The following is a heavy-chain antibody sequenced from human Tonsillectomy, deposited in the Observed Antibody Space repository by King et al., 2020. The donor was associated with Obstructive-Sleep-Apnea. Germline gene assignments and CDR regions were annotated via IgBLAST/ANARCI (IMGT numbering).Heavy chain of an antibody. D-gene: IGHD3-3*01. J-gene: IGHJ4*02. V-gene: IGHV3-30*03. CDR1: GFSFTSYG. CDR3: ATGSGYYYFEY. CDR2: ISYEVGTNK. Sequence: VQLVESGGGVVQPGRSLRLSCAASGFSFTSYGMHWVRQAPGKGLEWVAMISYEVGTNKYYADSVKGRFTISRDNSRNTLFLQMSSVRAEDTAVYYCATGSGYYYFEYWGRGTLVTVSS.